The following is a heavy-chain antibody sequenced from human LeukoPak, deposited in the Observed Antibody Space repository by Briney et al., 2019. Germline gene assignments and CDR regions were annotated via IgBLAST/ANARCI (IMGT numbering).Heavy chain of an antibody. CDR2: INHSGST. V-gene: IGHV4-34*01. CDR1: GGSFSGYY. Sequence: SETLSLTCAVYGGSFSGYYWSWIRQPPGKGLEWIGEINHSGSTNYNPSLKSRVTISVDTSKDQFSLKLSSVTAADTAVYYCASSPPRPPLVKYYFDYWGQGTLVTVSS. CDR3: ASSPPRPPLVKYYFDY. D-gene: IGHD2-21*01. J-gene: IGHJ4*02.